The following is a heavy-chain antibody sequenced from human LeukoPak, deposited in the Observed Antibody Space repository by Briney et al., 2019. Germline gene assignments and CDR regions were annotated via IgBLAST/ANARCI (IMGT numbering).Heavy chain of an antibody. Sequence: GGSLRLSCEASGFTFSTYEMNWVRQTPGKGLEWVSCIGSSGSTIYYADSVKGRFTISRDNAKNSLYLQMNSLRAEDTAVYYCARDRGSSWYRGGDYWGQGTLVTVSS. V-gene: IGHV3-48*03. CDR1: GFTFSTYE. D-gene: IGHD6-13*01. CDR3: ARDRGSSWYRGGDY. CDR2: IGSSGSTI. J-gene: IGHJ4*02.